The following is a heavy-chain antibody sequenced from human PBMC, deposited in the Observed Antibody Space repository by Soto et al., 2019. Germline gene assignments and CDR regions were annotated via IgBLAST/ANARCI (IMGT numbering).Heavy chain of an antibody. D-gene: IGHD1-26*01. Sequence: ASVKVSCKAAGYTFTTYYIHWVRQAPGQGLEWMGIINPSGGSTSYAQKFQGRVTMTRVTSTSTVYMEMSSLKSEDTAVYYCARGSSGSYVHYFDSWGQGTLVTVSS. J-gene: IGHJ4*02. V-gene: IGHV1-46*01. CDR2: INPSGGST. CDR3: ARGSSGSYVHYFDS. CDR1: GYTFTTYY.